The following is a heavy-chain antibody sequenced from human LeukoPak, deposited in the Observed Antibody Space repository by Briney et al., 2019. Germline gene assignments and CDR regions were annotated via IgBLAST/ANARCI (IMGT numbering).Heavy chain of an antibody. V-gene: IGHV4-31*03. CDR2: IYYSGST. D-gene: IGHD3-22*01. CDR1: GGSISSGGYY. Sequence: PSETLSLTCTVSGGSISSGGYYWSWIRQHPGKGLEWIGYIYYSGSTYYNPSLKSRVTISVDTSKDQFSLKLSSVTAADTAVYYCARVSYDSSGYYLGFDPWGQGTLVTVSS. CDR3: ARVSYDSSGYYLGFDP. J-gene: IGHJ5*02.